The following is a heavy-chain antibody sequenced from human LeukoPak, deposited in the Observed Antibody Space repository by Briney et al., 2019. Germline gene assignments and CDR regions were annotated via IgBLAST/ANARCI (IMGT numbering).Heavy chain of an antibody. D-gene: IGHD5-12*01. Sequence: GGSLRLSCAASGFTFSSYAMSWVRQAPGKGLEWASVISGSGDTTYYADSVKGRFTISRDNSKNTLYLQMNSLRAEDTAVYYCAKGLYSGFDYWGQGTLVTVSS. CDR2: ISGSGDTT. CDR1: GFTFSSYA. J-gene: IGHJ4*02. V-gene: IGHV3-23*01. CDR3: AKGLYSGFDY.